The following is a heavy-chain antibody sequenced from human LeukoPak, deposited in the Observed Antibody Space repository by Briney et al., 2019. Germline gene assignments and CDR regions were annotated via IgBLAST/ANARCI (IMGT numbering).Heavy chain of an antibody. CDR1: GGSISSYY. V-gene: IGHV4-59*01. CDR2: IYYSGST. Sequence: NPSETLSLTCTVSGGSISSYYWSWIRQPPGKGLEWIGYIYYSGSTNYNPSLKSRVTISVDTSKNQFSLKLSSVTAADTAVYYCARDASSYAFDIWGQGTMVTVSS. CDR3: ARDASSYAFDI. J-gene: IGHJ3*02. D-gene: IGHD2-2*01.